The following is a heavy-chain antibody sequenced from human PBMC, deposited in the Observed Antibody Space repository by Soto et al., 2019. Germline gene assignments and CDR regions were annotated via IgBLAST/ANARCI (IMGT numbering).Heavy chain of an antibody. V-gene: IGHV2-26*01. CDR2: IFSNDEK. CDR1: GFSLSNARMG. D-gene: IGHD4-17*01. Sequence: QVTLKESGPVLVKPTETLTLTCTVSGFSLSNARMGVSWIRQPPGKALEWLAHIFSNDEKSYSTSLKSRLTISKDTSKSQVVLTMTNMDPVDTATYYCARVEVGALTFDYWGQGTLVTVSS. CDR3: ARVEVGALTFDY. J-gene: IGHJ4*02.